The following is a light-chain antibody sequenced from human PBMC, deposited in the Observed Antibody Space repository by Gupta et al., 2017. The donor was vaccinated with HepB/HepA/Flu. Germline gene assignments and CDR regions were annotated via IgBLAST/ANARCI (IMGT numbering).Light chain of an antibody. Sequence: DIVMTQSPATLSVSPGERATLSCRASATLSSSLAWYQQKPGQAPRLLIYGASTRATGIPARFTGSGSGREFTLTISSLQSEDFAVYYCQQYINWLPITFGQGTRLEIK. CDR1: ATLSSS. V-gene: IGKV3-15*01. J-gene: IGKJ5*01. CDR3: QQYINWLPIT. CDR2: GAS.